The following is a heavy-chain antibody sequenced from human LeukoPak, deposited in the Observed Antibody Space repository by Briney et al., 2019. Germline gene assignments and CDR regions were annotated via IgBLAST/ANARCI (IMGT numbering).Heavy chain of an antibody. CDR1: GGAINNYY. CDR2: IYTRGST. V-gene: IGHV4-4*07. CDR3: ARGRYCSADICSGGDAFDI. D-gene: IGHD2-15*01. Sequence: PSETLSLTCTVAGGAINNYYWSWIRQPAGKGLEWIGRIYTRGSTNYNPSLKSRVTMSVDTSKNQFSLKLSSVTAADTAVYYCARGRYCSADICSGGDAFDIWGQGTMVSVSS. J-gene: IGHJ3*02.